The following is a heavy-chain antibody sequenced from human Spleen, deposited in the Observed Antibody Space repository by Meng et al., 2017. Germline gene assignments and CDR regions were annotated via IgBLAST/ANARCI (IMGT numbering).Heavy chain of an antibody. V-gene: IGHV4-34*01. CDR2: INHNGST. D-gene: IGHD6-19*01. J-gene: IGHJ4*02. CDR1: GGSFSGYY. Sequence: QVQLQQWGAGLLKPSETLSLTCAVYGGSFSGYYWSWIRQPPGKGLEWIGEINHNGSTNCNPSLKSRVTISVDTSKNQFSLKLSSVTAADTVVYYCARGTYSSGWAFDYWGQGTLVTVSS. CDR3: ARGTYSSGWAFDY.